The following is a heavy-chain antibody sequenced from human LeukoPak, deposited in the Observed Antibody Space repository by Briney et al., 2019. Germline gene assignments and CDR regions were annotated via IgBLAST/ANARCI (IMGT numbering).Heavy chain of an antibody. CDR2: RKQDGSEK. CDR1: RFTFSSYW. V-gene: IGHV3-7*01. D-gene: IGHD2-15*01. J-gene: IGHJ4*02. Sequence: PGGSLRLSCAASRFTFSSYWMSWVRQAPGKGREWVANRKQDGSEKYCVDSVKGRFTISRDNAKNSLYLQMNSLRAEDTAVYYCARDLTRGGSCDYWGQGTLVTVSS. CDR3: ARDLTRGGSCDY.